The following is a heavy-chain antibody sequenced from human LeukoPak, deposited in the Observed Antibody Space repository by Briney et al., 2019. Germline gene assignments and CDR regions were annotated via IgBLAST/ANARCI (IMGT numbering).Heavy chain of an antibody. J-gene: IGHJ4*02. CDR1: GYTFTDFY. D-gene: IGHD3-9*01. CDR3: AIGLRYFDWLSPFDY. Sequence: GASVKVSCKASGYTFTDFYMHWVRQAPGQGLEWMGWINPNSGGTNYAQKFQGRVTMTRDTSISTAYMELSRLRSDDTAVYYCAIGLRYFDWLSPFDYWGQGTLVTVSS. V-gene: IGHV1-2*02. CDR2: INPNSGGT.